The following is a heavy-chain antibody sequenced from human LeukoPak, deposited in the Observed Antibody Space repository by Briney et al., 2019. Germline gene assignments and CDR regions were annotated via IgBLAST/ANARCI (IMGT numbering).Heavy chain of an antibody. J-gene: IGHJ5*02. CDR2: FDPEDGET. Sequence: ASVKVSCKVSGYTLTELSMHWVRQAPGKGLEWMGGFDPEDGETIYAQKFQGRVTMTEDTSTDTAHMELSSLRSEDTAVYYCATGYSSSSSWFDPWGQGTLVTVSS. CDR1: GYTLTELS. CDR3: ATGYSSSSSWFDP. D-gene: IGHD6-6*01. V-gene: IGHV1-24*01.